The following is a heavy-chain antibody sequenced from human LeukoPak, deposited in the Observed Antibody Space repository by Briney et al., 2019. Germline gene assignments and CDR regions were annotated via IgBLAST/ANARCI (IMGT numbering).Heavy chain of an antibody. J-gene: IGHJ3*02. V-gene: IGHV4-39*07. CDR1: GGSVSSSRFH. CDR2: IYYSGST. CDR3: ATPSGNAFDI. D-gene: IGHD3-10*01. Sequence: SETLSLTCTLSGGSVSSSRFHWGWIRQPPGKGLEWIGNIYYSGSTSYKPSLKSRVTMSLGTPKNQFSLTLRSLTAADTAVYYCATPSGNAFDIWGQGIMVTVSS.